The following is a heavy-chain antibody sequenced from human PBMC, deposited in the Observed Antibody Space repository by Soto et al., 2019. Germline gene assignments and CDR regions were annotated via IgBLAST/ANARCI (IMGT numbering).Heavy chain of an antibody. CDR1: GGSISSGGYY. CDR2: IYYSGST. V-gene: IGHV4-31*03. Sequence: LSLTCTVSGGSISSGGYYWSWIRQHPGKGLEWIGYIYYSGSTYYNPSLKSRVTISVDTSKNQFSLKLSSVTAADTAVYYCAREVAPRTRGHWFDPWGQGTLVTVSS. CDR3: AREVAPRTRGHWFDP. J-gene: IGHJ5*02. D-gene: IGHD3-10*01.